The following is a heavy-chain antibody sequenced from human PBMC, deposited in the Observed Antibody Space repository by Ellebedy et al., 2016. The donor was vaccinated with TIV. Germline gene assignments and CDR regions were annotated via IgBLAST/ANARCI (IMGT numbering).Heavy chain of an antibody. J-gene: IGHJ4*02. CDR3: ASSRYHYYVRNTIFAY. D-gene: IGHD3-10*01. CDR2: VNGGGLVI. CDR1: GFTFSSYA. V-gene: IGHV3-23*01. Sequence: PGGSLRLSCTASGFTFSSYAMSWVRQAPGKGLEWVAGVNGGGLVIAYADSVKGRFTISRDNSKYTLDLQMNSLRAEDTAVYYCASSRYHYYVRNTIFAYWGQGTLVTVSS.